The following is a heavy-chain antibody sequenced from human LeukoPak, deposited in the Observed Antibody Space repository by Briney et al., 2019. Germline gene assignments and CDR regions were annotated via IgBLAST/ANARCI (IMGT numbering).Heavy chain of an antibody. Sequence: GGSLRLSCAASGFTFSSYSMNWVRQAPGKGLEWVSSISSSSSYIYYADSVKGRFTISRDNAKNSLYLQMNSLRAEDTAVYYCARECLRGLFGGAVCGYSYGGDWGQGTLVTVSS. V-gene: IGHV3-21*01. CDR1: GFTFSSYS. CDR2: ISSSSSYI. J-gene: IGHJ4*02. CDR3: ARECLRGLFGGAVCGYSYGGD. D-gene: IGHD5-18*01.